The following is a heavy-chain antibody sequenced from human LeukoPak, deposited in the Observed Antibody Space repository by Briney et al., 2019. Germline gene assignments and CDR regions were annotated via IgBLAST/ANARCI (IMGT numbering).Heavy chain of an antibody. CDR1: GYTFTGYY. Sequence: ASVKVSCKASGYTFTGYYMHWVRQAPGQGLEWMGWINPNSGGTNYSQKFQGRVTMTRDTSISTAYMELSRLRSDDTAVYYCARAVTIFGVGSPGYWGQGTLVTVSS. V-gene: IGHV1-2*02. CDR2: INPNSGGT. J-gene: IGHJ4*02. CDR3: ARAVTIFGVGSPGY. D-gene: IGHD3-3*01.